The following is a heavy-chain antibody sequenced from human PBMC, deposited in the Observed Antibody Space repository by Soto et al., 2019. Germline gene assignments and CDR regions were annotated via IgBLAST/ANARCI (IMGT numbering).Heavy chain of an antibody. CDR3: ARGGGGLRFLEWPGYFDL. J-gene: IGHJ2*01. V-gene: IGHV3-66*01. CDR2: IYSGGST. CDR1: GFTVSSNY. Sequence: EVQLVESGGGLVQPGGSLRLSCAASGFTVSSNYMSWVRQAPGKGLEWVSVIYSGGSTYYADSVKGRFTISRDNSKNTLYLQMNSLRPEDTAVYYCARGGGGLRFLEWPGYFDLWGRGTLVTVSS. D-gene: IGHD3-3*01.